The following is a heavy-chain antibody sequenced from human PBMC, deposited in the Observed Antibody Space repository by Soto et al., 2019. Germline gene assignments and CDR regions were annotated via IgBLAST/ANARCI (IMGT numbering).Heavy chain of an antibody. V-gene: IGHV5-51*01. J-gene: IGHJ6*02. CDR3: ARHVATLDTAMVTGYYYGMDV. CDR2: IYPGDSDT. CDR1: GYSFTSYW. D-gene: IGHD5-18*01. Sequence: ESLKISCKGSGYSFTSYWIGWVRQMPGKGLEWMGIIYPGDSDTRYSPSFQGQVTISADKSISTAYLQWSSLKASDTAMYYCARHVATLDTAMVTGYYYGMDVWGQGTTVTVSS.